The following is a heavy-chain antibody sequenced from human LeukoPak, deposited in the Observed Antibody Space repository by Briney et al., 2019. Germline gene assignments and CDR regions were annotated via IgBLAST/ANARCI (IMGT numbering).Heavy chain of an antibody. Sequence: PSETLSLTCTVSGGSISSSSYYWGWIRQPPGKGLEWIGSIYYSGNTYYNPSLKSRVTISVDTSKNQFSLKLSSVTAADTAVYYCARSYGDYPVDYWGQGTLVTVSS. CDR3: ARSYGDYPVDY. D-gene: IGHD4-17*01. J-gene: IGHJ4*02. V-gene: IGHV4-39*07. CDR2: IYYSGNT. CDR1: GGSISSSSYY.